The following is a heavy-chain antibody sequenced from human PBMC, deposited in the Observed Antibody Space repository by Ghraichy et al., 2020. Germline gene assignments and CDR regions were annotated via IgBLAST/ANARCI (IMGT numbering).Heavy chain of an antibody. CDR3: ARAYSYVYY. CDR2: IKQDGSEK. V-gene: IGHV3-7*04. Sequence: GSLRLSCAASGFTFNSYWMSWVRQAPGKGLEWVASIKQDGSEKSYVDSLKGRFTISRDNAKNLLYLQMNRLRAEDTAVYYCARAYSYVYYWGQGTLVTVSS. D-gene: IGHD5-18*01. J-gene: IGHJ4*02. CDR1: GFTFNSYW.